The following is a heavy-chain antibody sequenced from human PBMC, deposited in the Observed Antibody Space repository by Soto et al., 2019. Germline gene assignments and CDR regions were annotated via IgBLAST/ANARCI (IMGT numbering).Heavy chain of an antibody. D-gene: IGHD3-22*01. J-gene: IGHJ6*02. CDR1: GYTFTIYA. Sequence: ASVKVSCKASGYTFTIYAMHWVRQAPGQRLEWMGWINAGNGNTKYSQKFQGRVTITRDTSASTAYMELSSLRSEDTAVYYCARGDSSWGYYYYYGMDVWGQGTTVTVSS. V-gene: IGHV1-3*01. CDR3: ARGDSSWGYYYYYGMDV. CDR2: INAGNGNT.